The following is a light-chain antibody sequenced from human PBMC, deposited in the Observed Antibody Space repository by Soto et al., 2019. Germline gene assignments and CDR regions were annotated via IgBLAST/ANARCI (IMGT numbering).Light chain of an antibody. Sequence: EIVMTQSPATLSVSPGERATLSCRASQSVSSNLAWYQQKPGQAPRLLIYGASTRATGIPDRFSGSVSGTEFTLTISSLQSEDFAVYYCQQYNNWPPGTFGQGTRLEIK. CDR3: QQYNNWPPGT. CDR2: GAS. CDR1: QSVSSN. J-gene: IGKJ5*01. V-gene: IGKV3-15*01.